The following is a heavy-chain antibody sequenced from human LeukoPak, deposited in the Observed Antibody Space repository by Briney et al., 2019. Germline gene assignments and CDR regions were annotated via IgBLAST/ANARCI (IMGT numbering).Heavy chain of an antibody. D-gene: IGHD2-2*01. CDR1: VFTLRSYG. CDR2: ISYDGSNK. Sequence: PGRSLRLSCAAWVFTLRSYGMHWVRQAPGKGLEWVAVISYDGSNKYYADSVKGRFTISRDNSKNTLYLQMNSLRAEDTAVYYCAEDRAGVVVPAAWDLDYWGQGTLVTVSS. V-gene: IGHV3-30*18. CDR3: AEDRAGVVVPAAWDLDY. J-gene: IGHJ4*02.